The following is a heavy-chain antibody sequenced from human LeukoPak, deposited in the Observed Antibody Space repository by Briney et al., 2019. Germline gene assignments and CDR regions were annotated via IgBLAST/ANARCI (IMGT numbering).Heavy chain of an antibody. CDR3: ARARRFLEWLSSGYFDY. CDR1: GGSFSGYY. V-gene: IGHV4-34*01. CDR2: INHSGST. Sequence: SSETLSLTCAVYGGSFSGYYWSWIRQPPGKGLGWIGEINHSGSTNYNPSLKSRVTISVDTSKNQFSLKLSSVTAADTAVYYCARARRFLEWLSSGYFDYWGQGTLVTVSS. D-gene: IGHD3-3*01. J-gene: IGHJ4*02.